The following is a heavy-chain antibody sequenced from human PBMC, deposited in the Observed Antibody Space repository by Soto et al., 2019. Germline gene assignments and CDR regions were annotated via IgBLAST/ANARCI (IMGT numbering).Heavy chain of an antibody. CDR3: ARGGYSYGPHLDY. CDR2: IYYSGST. Sequence: QVQLQESGPGLVKPSETLSLTCTVSGGSISSYYWSWIRQPPGKGLEWIGYIYYSGSTNYNPSLKSRVTISVDTSKNQFSLKLSSVTAADTAVYYCARGGYSYGPHLDYWGQGTLVTVSS. V-gene: IGHV4-59*01. J-gene: IGHJ4*02. D-gene: IGHD5-18*01. CDR1: GGSISSYY.